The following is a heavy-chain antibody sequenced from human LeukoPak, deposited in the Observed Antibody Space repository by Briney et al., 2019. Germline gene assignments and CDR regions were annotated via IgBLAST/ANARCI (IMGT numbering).Heavy chain of an antibody. CDR1: GYTFTSHY. J-gene: IGHJ4*02. CDR3: ALSPPYREPIDY. Sequence: ASVKVSCKASGYTFTSHYMHWVRQAPGQGLEWMGIINPSGGSTSYAQKFQGRVTMTRDTSTSTVYMELSSLRSEDTAVYYCALSPPYREPIDYWGQGTLVTVSS. CDR2: INPSGGST. V-gene: IGHV1-46*01. D-gene: IGHD1-14*01.